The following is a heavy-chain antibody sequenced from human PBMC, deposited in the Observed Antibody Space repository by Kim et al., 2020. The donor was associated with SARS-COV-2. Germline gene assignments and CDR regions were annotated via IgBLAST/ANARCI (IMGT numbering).Heavy chain of an antibody. CDR1: GFTFSSYA. CDR3: AKDTWSCSSTSCYTWFDP. Sequence: GGSLRLSCAASGFTFSSYAMSWVRQAPGKGLEWVSAISGSGGSTYYADSVKGRFTISRDNSKNTLYLQMNSLRAEDTAVYYCAKDTWSCSSTSCYTWFDPWGQGTLVTVSS. V-gene: IGHV3-23*01. J-gene: IGHJ5*02. CDR2: ISGSGGST. D-gene: IGHD2-2*02.